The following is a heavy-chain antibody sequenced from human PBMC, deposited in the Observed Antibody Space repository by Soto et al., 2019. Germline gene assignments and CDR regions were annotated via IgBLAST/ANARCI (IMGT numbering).Heavy chain of an antibody. CDR3: ARDSSGWHKPGYYYMDV. Sequence: PSETLSLTCTVSGGSISSGGYYWSWIRQHPGKGLEWIGYIYYSGSTNYNPSLKSRVTISVDTSKNQFSLKLSSVTAADTAVYYCARDSSGWHKPGYYYMDVWGKGTAVTVSS. V-gene: IGHV4-61*08. CDR2: IYYSGST. CDR1: GGSISSGGYY. J-gene: IGHJ6*03. D-gene: IGHD6-19*01.